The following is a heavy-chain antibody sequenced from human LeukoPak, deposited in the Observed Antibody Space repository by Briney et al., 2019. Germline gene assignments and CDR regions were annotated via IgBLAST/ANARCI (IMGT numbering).Heavy chain of an antibody. J-gene: IGHJ4*02. Sequence: GGSLRLSGAASGFTFSSYTMSWVRQAPGKGLEWVSAISGSGGSTYYADSVKGRFTISRDNSKNTLYLQMNSLRAEDTAVYYCAKGGDYYGSGSPFDYWGQGTQVTVSS. CDR3: AKGGDYYGSGSPFDY. CDR1: GFTFSSYT. D-gene: IGHD3-10*01. V-gene: IGHV3-23*01. CDR2: ISGSGGST.